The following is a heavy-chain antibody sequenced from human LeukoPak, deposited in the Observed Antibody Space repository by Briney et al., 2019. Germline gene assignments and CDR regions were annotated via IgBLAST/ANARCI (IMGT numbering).Heavy chain of an antibody. CDR3: ARDWPTVIADF. CDR1: GYKFLSHG. D-gene: IGHD4-11*01. V-gene: IGHV1-18*04. Sequence: GASVRVSCKTSGYKFLSHGISWVRQAPGQGLEWLGWIRADNGDTRFAQKFQGRFTMTTGTSTSTAHMELRSLRSDDTAVYYCARDWPTVIADFWGQGTLVTVSS. J-gene: IGHJ1*01. CDR2: IRADNGDT.